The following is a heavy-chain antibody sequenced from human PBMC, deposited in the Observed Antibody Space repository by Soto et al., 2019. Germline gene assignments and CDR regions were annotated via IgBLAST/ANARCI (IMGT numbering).Heavy chain of an antibody. CDR2: INPNSGGT. V-gene: IGHV1-2*04. CDR3: ARDCQYYDFWSGYYAPVYGMDV. J-gene: IGHJ6*02. D-gene: IGHD3-3*01. Sequence: GASVKVSCKASGYTFTGYYMHWARQAPGQGLEWMGWINPNSGGTNYAQKFQGWVTMTRDTSISTAYMELSRLRSDDTAVYYCARDCQYYDFWSGYYAPVYGMDVWGQGTTVTVSS. CDR1: GYTFTGYY.